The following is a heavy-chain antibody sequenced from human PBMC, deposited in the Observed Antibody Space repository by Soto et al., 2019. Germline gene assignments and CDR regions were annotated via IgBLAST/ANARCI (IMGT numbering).Heavy chain of an antibody. CDR1: GFTFSSYG. J-gene: IGHJ6*03. D-gene: IGHD3-10*01. CDR2: IWYDGSNK. CDR3: AREGAARVRGVLGFYYYYYYMDV. V-gene: IGHV3-33*01. Sequence: GGSLRLSCAASGFTFSSYGMHWVRQAPGKGLEWVAVIWYDGSNKYYADSVKGRFTISRDNSKNTLYLQMNSLRAEDTAVYYCAREGAARVRGVLGFYYYYYYMDVWGKGTTVTVSS.